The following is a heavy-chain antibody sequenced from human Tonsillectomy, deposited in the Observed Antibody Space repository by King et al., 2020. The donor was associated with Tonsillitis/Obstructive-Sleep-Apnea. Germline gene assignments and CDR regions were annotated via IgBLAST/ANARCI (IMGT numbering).Heavy chain of an antibody. D-gene: IGHD7-27*01. Sequence: QLVQSGGDLIQPGGSLRLSCAAPGFTVSSKYMSWVRQAPGKGLEWVSVIYIGDSTYYADSVKGRFTISRDNPKNTLYLQMNSLRAEDTAVYYCAGLTGVYYYYMDVWGKGTTVTVSS. CDR1: GFTVSSKY. CDR3: AGLTGVYYYYMDV. J-gene: IGHJ6*03. V-gene: IGHV3-53*01. CDR2: IYIGDST.